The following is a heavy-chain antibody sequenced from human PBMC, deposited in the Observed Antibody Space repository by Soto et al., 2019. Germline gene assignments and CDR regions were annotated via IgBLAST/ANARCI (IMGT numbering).Heavy chain of an antibody. J-gene: IGHJ5*02. CDR3: ARGTAMDPYNWFDP. D-gene: IGHD5-18*01. CDR2: IIPIFGTA. V-gene: IGHV1-69*13. CDR1: GGTFSSYA. Sequence: SVKVSCKASGGTFSSYAISWVRQAPGQGLEWMGGIIPIFGTANYAQKFQGRVTITADESTSTAYMELSSLRSEDTAVYYCARGTAMDPYNWFDPWGQGTLVTVSS.